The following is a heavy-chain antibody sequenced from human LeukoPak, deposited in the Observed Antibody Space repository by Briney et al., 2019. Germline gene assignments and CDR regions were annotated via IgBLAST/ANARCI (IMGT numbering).Heavy chain of an antibody. CDR3: AKDLIPRYSSGCYDY. CDR2: ISYDGSNK. V-gene: IGHV3-30*18. CDR1: GFTFSSYG. D-gene: IGHD6-19*01. Sequence: GALRLSCAASGFTFSSYGMHWVRQAPGKGLEWVAVISYDGSNKYYADSVKGRFTISRDNSKNTLYLQMNSLRAEDTAVYYCAKDLIPRYSSGCYDYWGQGTLVTVSS. J-gene: IGHJ4*02.